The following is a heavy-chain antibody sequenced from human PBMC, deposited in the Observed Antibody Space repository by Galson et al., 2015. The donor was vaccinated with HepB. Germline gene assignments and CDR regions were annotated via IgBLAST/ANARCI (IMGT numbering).Heavy chain of an antibody. CDR1: GYTFTTYG. CDR3: ARGGMATRGGPTFDY. CDR2: ISTYNGNT. D-gene: IGHD3-16*01. V-gene: IGHV1-18*01. J-gene: IGHJ4*02. Sequence: SVKVSCRASGYTFTTYGISWVRQAPGQGLEWMGRISTYNGNTSYAQKFQGRVTMTTDTSTNTAYMELRSLRSDDGAVYYCARGGMATRGGPTFDYWGQGTLVTVSS.